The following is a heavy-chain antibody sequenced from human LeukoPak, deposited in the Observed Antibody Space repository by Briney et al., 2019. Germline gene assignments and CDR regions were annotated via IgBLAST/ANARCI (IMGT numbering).Heavy chain of an antibody. D-gene: IGHD5-12*01. CDR1: GFSFSNYA. CDR3: ANPPLYSGYDEILMHY. J-gene: IGHJ4*02. Sequence: GRSLRLSCAASGFSFSNYAMHWVRQAPGKGLEWVAVMSYDETSKSYADSVKGRFTISRDNSRNTLYLQMNSLRAEDTAVYYCANPPLYSGYDEILMHYWGQGTLVTVSS. V-gene: IGHV3-30-3*01. CDR2: MSYDETSK.